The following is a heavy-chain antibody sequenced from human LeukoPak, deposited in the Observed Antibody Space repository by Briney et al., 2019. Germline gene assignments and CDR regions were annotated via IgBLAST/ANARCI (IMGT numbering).Heavy chain of an antibody. CDR2: IYHSGST. J-gene: IGHJ4*02. V-gene: IGHV4-38-2*01. CDR1: GYSISSGYY. D-gene: IGHD6-6*01. Sequence: SETLSLTCAVSGYSISSGYYWGWIRQPPGEGLEWIGSIYHSGSTYYNPSLKSRVTISVDASTNPVSLELSAVSADDTAGYSCARYTAARRGGSFDYWGQGTLVTVSS. CDR3: ARYTAARRGGSFDY.